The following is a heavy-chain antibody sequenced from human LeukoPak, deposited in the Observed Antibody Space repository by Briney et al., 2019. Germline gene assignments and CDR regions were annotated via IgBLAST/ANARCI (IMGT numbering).Heavy chain of an antibody. J-gene: IGHJ4*02. CDR2: FPNSGTT. D-gene: IGHD7-27*01. CDR3: AKGSNWGDY. Sequence: SETLSLTCTVSGGSISDYYWSWIRQPPGKGLEWIGYFPNSGTTNQNPSLKSRVTMSVDTSKNQFSLKLSSVTAADTAVYYFAKGSNWGDYWGQGALVTVSS. CDR1: GGSISDYY. V-gene: IGHV4-59*12.